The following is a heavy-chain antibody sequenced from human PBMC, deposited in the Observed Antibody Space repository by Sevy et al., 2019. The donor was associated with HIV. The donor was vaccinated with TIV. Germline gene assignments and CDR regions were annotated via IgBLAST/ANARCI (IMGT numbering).Heavy chain of an antibody. CDR2: IYYSGST. Sequence: SETLSLTCTVSGGSISSYYWSWIRQPPGKGLEWIGYIYYSGSTNCNPSLKSRVTISVDTSKNQFSLKLSSVTAADTAVYYCARGRADGYNQIHFDYWGQGTLVTVSS. V-gene: IGHV4-59*01. J-gene: IGHJ4*02. CDR3: ARGRADGYNQIHFDY. CDR1: GGSISSYY. D-gene: IGHD5-12*01.